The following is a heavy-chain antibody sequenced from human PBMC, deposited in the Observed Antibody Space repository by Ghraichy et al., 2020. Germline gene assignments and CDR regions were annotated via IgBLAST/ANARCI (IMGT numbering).Heavy chain of an antibody. V-gene: IGHV3-30*01. Sequence: GGSLRLSCAASGFTFSSYAMHWVRQAPGKGLEWVAVISYDGSNKYYADSVKGRFTISRDNSKNTLDLQMNSLRAEDPAVYYCARVSTHCSSTSCYHGYYYYGMDVWGQGTTVTVSS. CDR1: GFTFSSYA. J-gene: IGHJ6*02. CDR2: ISYDGSNK. D-gene: IGHD2-2*01. CDR3: ARVSTHCSSTSCYHGYYYYGMDV.